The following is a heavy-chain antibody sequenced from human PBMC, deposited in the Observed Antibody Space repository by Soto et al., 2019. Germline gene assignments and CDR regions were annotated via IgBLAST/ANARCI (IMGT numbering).Heavy chain of an antibody. CDR2: ISNDGGKK. CDR3: AGPGSTELDV. Sequence: QVRLVESGGGVVQPGRSLRLSCAASGFPFSSYGMHWVRQAPGKGLEWVAVISNDGGKKYYAASVKGRFTISRDNSKNMLYLQMNNLRAEDTAVYYCAGPGSTELDVWGQGTTVIVSS. J-gene: IGHJ6*02. CDR1: GFPFSSYG. V-gene: IGHV3-30*03. D-gene: IGHD3-10*01.